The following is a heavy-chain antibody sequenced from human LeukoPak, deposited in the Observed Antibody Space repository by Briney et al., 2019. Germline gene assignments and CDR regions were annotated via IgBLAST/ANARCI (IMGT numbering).Heavy chain of an antibody. CDR1: GFTFSSYA. V-gene: IGHV3-21*01. CDR3: ARSLWAASSGAFDI. Sequence: GGSLRLSCAASGFTFSSYAMNWVRQAPGKGLEWVSSISSSSNYIYYGDSLKGRFTVSRDNAKNSLYLQMNSLRAEDTAVYYCARSLWAASSGAFDIWGQGTMVTVSS. CDR2: ISSSSNYI. J-gene: IGHJ3*02. D-gene: IGHD6-19*01.